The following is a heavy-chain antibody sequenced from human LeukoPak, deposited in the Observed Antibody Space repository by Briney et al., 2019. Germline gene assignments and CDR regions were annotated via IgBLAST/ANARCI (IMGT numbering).Heavy chain of an antibody. Sequence: SETLSLTCTVSGGSISSSSYYWGWIRQPPGKGLEWIGSIYYSGSTYYNPSLKSRVTISVDTSKNQFSLKLSSVTAADTAVYYCARSDFLTGYYKGRLDWGQGTLVTVSS. CDR3: ARSDFLTGYYKGRLD. D-gene: IGHD3-9*01. CDR2: IYYSGST. V-gene: IGHV4-39*01. CDR1: GGSISSSSYY. J-gene: IGHJ4*02.